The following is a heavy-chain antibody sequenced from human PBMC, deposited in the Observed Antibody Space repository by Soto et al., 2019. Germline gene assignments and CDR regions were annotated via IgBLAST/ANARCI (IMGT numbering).Heavy chain of an antibody. V-gene: IGHV4-4*02. J-gene: IGHJ4*02. CDR2: AHHSGRT. Sequence: PSETLSLTCTVSGGSMSISNWWNWVRQPPGKGLEWIGEAHHSGRTNYNPSLKSRVTISVDKSKNHFSLKLSSVTAADTAVYYCARSEATVLDNWGQGTLVTVSS. CDR3: ARSEATVLDN. CDR1: GGSMSISNW. D-gene: IGHD4-17*01.